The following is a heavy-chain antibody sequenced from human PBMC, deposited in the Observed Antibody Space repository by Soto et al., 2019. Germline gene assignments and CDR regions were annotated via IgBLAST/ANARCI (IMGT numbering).Heavy chain of an antibody. D-gene: IGHD2-8*01. J-gene: IGHJ6*02. V-gene: IGHV3-30-3*01. Sequence: QPGGSLRLSCAASGFTFSSYAMHWVRQAPGKGLEWVAVISYDGSNKYYADSVKGRFTISRDNSKNTLYLQMNSLRAEDTAVYYCARGGCTNGVCYYYYYYGMDVWGQGTTVTVSS. CDR3: ARGGCTNGVCYYYYYYGMDV. CDR1: GFTFSSYA. CDR2: ISYDGSNK.